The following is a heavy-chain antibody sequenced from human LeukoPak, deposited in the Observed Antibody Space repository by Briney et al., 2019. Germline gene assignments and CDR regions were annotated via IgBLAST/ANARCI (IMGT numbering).Heavy chain of an antibody. CDR3: ARSGLAAAVPFDY. Sequence: SVKVSCTASGGTFSIYAISWVRQAPGQGLEWMGGIIPIFGTANYAQKFQGRVTITVDESTSTAYMELSSLRSENTAVYYCARSGLAAAVPFDYWGQGTLVTVSS. V-gene: IGHV1-69*13. D-gene: IGHD6-13*01. CDR2: IIPIFGTA. J-gene: IGHJ4*02. CDR1: GGTFSIYA.